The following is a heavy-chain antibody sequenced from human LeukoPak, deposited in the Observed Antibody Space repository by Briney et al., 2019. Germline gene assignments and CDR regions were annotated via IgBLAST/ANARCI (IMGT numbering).Heavy chain of an antibody. D-gene: IGHD4-17*01. Sequence: GGSLRLSCAASGFSFRSYWMSWVRQAPGKGLEWVSFIYSGGNTHYSDSVKGRFTISRDNSKNTLYLQMNSLRADDTAVYYCARRAGEYSHPYDYWGQGTLVTVSS. CDR1: GFSFRSYW. J-gene: IGHJ4*02. V-gene: IGHV3-53*01. CDR3: ARRAGEYSHPYDY. CDR2: IYSGGNT.